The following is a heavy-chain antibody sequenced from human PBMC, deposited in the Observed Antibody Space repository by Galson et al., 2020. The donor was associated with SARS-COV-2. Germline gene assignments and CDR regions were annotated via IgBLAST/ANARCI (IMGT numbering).Heavy chain of an antibody. CDR3: ARSGTYYYGMGV. CDR2: ISYDGSNE. CDR1: GFTFSSYA. Sequence: GGSLRLSCAASGFTFSSYAMHWVRQAPGKGLEWVAVISYDGSNEYYADSVRGRFTISRDNSKNTLYLQMNNLRVEDTGVFYCARSGTYYYGMGVWGRGTTGSGSS. V-gene: IGHV3-30*04. J-gene: IGHJ6*02. D-gene: IGHD2-15*01.